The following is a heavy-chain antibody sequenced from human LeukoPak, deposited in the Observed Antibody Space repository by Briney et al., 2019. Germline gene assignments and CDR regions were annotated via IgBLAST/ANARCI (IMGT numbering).Heavy chain of an antibody. D-gene: IGHD6-19*01. CDR3: ARGIAVAGTAVNYFDY. J-gene: IGHJ4*02. CDR2: XNAVNGNT. CDR1: GYTFTSYA. V-gene: IGHV1-3*01. Sequence: ASVKVSCKASGYTFTSYAMHWVRQARGQRLEWXXXXNAVNGNTKYSQKFQGRVTITRDTSASTAYMELSSLRSEDTAVYYRARGIAVAGTAVNYFDYWGQGTLVTVSS.